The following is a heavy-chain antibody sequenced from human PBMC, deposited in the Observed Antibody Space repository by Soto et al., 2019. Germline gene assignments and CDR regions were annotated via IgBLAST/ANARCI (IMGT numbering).Heavy chain of an antibody. Sequence: SLRLSCAASGFTFDDYAMHWVRQAPGKGLEWVSGLSWNSGSIGYADSVKCRFTISRDDANNSLYLQMNSLRAEDTALYYCAKELAVAGRTSFDYWGQGTLVTVYS. V-gene: IGHV3-9*01. J-gene: IGHJ4*02. CDR2: LSWNSGSI. CDR1: GFTFDDYA. CDR3: AKELAVAGRTSFDY. D-gene: IGHD6-19*01.